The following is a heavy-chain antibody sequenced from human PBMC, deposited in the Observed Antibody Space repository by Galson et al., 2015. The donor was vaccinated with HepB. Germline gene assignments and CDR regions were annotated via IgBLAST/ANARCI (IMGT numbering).Heavy chain of an antibody. CDR2: IKGDGSEK. V-gene: IGHV3-7*01. CDR3: ARDYTTGTLTLEAY. J-gene: IGHJ4*02. Sequence: SLRLSCAVSGFTFSSYWMSWVRQAPGKGLEWVANIKGDGSEKYYVDSVKGRFTISRDNANNSVYLQMSRLRVEDTAVYFCARDYTTGTLTLEAYWGQGTLVTVSS. CDR1: GFTFSSYW. D-gene: IGHD3-16*01.